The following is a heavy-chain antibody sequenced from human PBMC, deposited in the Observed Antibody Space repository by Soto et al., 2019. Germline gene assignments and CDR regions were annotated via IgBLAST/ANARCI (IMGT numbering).Heavy chain of an antibody. D-gene: IGHD2-15*01. V-gene: IGHV1-3*04. J-gene: IGHJ4*02. CDR1: GYTFTTYD. Sequence: QVQLVQSGAEVKKPGASVKVSCKTSGYTFTTYDVHWVRQAPGQSLEWMGWINTANGNTEYSRKFKGRFTSTRDTSASTTYMDLSSLRYEDTAIYYCARYCSGCTCYWGQGTLVTVSS. CDR2: INTANGNT. CDR3: ARYCSGCTCY.